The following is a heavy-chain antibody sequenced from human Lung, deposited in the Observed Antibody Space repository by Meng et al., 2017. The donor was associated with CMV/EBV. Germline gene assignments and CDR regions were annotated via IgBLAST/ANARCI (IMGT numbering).Heavy chain of an antibody. D-gene: IGHD2-21*01. Sequence: SETLSLTCAVSGCPVSSGRYYWNWIRPPPGKGLEWIGYIYHSGNTNYGPSLRYNPSLESRFIISSDTSKNHFSLKLISVTTADTAVYYCALGDYFAYFDYWGQGTLVTVSS. CDR2: IYHSGNT. CDR1: GCPVSSGRYY. V-gene: IGHV4-61*03. J-gene: IGHJ4*02. CDR3: ALGDYFAYFDY.